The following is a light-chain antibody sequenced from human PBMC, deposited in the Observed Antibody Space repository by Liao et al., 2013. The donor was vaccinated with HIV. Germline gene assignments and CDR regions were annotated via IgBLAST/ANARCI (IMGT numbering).Light chain of an antibody. CDR1: DIGSKS. CDR2: YDI. V-gene: IGLV3-21*04. Sequence: SYVLTQPPSLSVAPGKTARLTCGGNDIGSKSVHWYQQKPGQAPVLVIYYDIDRLSGIPERFSGSNSGSTATLTISRVEAGDEADYYCLVWDTSSDHSVFGGGTKLTVL. CDR3: LVWDTSSDHSV. J-gene: IGLJ3*02.